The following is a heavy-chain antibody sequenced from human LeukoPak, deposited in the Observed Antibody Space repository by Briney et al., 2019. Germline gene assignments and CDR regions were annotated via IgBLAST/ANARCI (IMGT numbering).Heavy chain of an antibody. CDR3: TTRLAGVDY. Sequence: GGSLRLSCAASGFTFSNGLMSWVRQAPGKGLEWVVRIKSKTDGGTTDYAAPVKGRFTISRDDSKNTVYLQMNSLKTEDTAVYYCTTRLAGVDYWGQGTLVTVSS. J-gene: IGHJ4*02. CDR2: IKSKTDGGTT. CDR1: GFTFSNGL. D-gene: IGHD2-15*01. V-gene: IGHV3-15*01.